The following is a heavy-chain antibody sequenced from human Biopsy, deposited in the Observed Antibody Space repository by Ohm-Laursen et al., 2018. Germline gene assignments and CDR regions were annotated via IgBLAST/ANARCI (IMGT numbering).Heavy chain of an antibody. CDR3: GRREVVITHDAFDT. V-gene: IGHV4-39*01. CDR2: DYYSGST. Sequence: GALSLTCAVSGGSIISNSYYWGWIRQSPGKGLEWVGSDYYSGSTYYNPTLKSRVTVAVDRSKNQFSLKLRSVTAADTAVYYCGRREVVITHDAFDTWGQGTMVTVSS. J-gene: IGHJ3*02. D-gene: IGHD3-22*01. CDR1: GGSIISNSYY.